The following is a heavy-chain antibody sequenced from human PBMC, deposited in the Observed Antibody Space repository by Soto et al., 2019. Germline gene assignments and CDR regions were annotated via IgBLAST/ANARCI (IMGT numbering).Heavy chain of an antibody. V-gene: IGHV4-34*01. CDR1: GRSFSGYF. D-gene: IGHD6-19*01. J-gene: IGHJ3*01. CDR2: VNHNGRN. CDR3: ARGGSSDWQVAFDF. Sequence: SETLSLTCAVYGRSFSGYFWNWIRQTPGKGLEWIGKVNHNGRNNYNPSLKSRVTISLDMSKNQISLKLTSVTAADTAVYYCARGGSSDWQVAFDFWGQGTMVTVSS.